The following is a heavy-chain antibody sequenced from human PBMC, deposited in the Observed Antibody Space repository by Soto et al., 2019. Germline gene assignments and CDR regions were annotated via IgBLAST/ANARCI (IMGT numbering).Heavy chain of an antibody. CDR1: GFTFGEST. D-gene: IGHD3-10*01. J-gene: IGHJ4*02. CDR3: ARSGYYSGSGSYYFGRDFDY. Sequence: WALRLFRTSSGFTFGESTMNWLRQSPGKVVEWVGFIAGQAYVGTAEYSPSVLGRFSISREDSKSVAYLQMNSLKTEDTAVYYCARSGYYSGSGSYYFGRDFDYWGQGTLVNVSS. V-gene: IGHV3-49*03. CDR2: IAGQAYVGTA.